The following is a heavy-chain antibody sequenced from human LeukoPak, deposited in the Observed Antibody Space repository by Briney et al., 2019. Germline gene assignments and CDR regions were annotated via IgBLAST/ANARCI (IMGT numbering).Heavy chain of an antibody. Sequence: PSETLSLTCTVSGGSISSSSYYWGCIRQPPGKGLEWIGSIYYSGSTYYNPSLKSRVTISVDTSKNQFSLKLSSVTAADTAVYYCARPSYYDHAFDIWGQGTMVTVSS. CDR2: IYYSGST. V-gene: IGHV4-39*01. CDR1: GGSISSSSYY. D-gene: IGHD3-3*01. J-gene: IGHJ3*02. CDR3: ARPSYYDHAFDI.